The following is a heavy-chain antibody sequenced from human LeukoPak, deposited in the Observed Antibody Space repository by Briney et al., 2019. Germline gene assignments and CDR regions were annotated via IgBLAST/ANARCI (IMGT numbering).Heavy chain of an antibody. Sequence: GGSLRLSCAASGFTFSTSWMSWVRQGPGKGLEWVANINEDGSAKYYVDSVKGRFTISRDNAKNSLYLQMNNLRVDDTGVYFCAKGGERSSSSSDYWGQGTLVTVSS. J-gene: IGHJ4*02. V-gene: IGHV3-7*01. CDR1: GFTFSTSW. D-gene: IGHD6-13*01. CDR3: AKGGERSSSSSDY. CDR2: INEDGSAK.